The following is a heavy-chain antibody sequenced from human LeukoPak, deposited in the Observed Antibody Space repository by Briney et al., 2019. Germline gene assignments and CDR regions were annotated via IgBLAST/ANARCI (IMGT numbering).Heavy chain of an antibody. CDR2: ISGSGGST. CDR1: GFTFSSYA. V-gene: IGHV3-23*01. J-gene: IGHJ4*02. CDR3: AKTRRGYSYGAFDY. Sequence: GGSLRLSCAACGFTFSSYAMSWVRQAPGKGLEWVSAISGSGGSTYYADSVKGRFTISRDNSKNTLYLQMNSLRAEDTAVYYCAKTRRGYSYGAFDYWGQGTLVTVSS. D-gene: IGHD5-18*01.